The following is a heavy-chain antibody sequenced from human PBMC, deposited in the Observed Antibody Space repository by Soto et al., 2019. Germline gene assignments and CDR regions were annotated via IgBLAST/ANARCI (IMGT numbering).Heavy chain of an antibody. J-gene: IGHJ6*02. CDR2: INPNSGGT. V-gene: IGHV1-2*04. Sequence: GASVKVSCKASGYTFTGYYMHWVRQAPGQGLEWMGWINPNSGGTNYAQKFQGWVTMTRDTSISTAYMELSRLRSDDTAVYYCARAPLPGNFDILTGLPPYGMDVWGQGTSVIVSS. CDR3: ARAPLPGNFDILTGLPPYGMDV. CDR1: GYTFTGYY. D-gene: IGHD3-9*01.